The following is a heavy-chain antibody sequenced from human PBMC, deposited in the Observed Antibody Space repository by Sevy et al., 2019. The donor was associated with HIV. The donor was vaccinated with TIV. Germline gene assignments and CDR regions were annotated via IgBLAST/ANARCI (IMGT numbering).Heavy chain of an antibody. Sequence: TLSLTCTVSGGSISSGDYYWSWIRQPPGKGLEWIGYIYYSGSTYYNPSLKSRVTISVDTSKNQFSLKLSSVTAADTAVYYCARDRMDTEYYFDYWGQGTLVTVSS. CDR3: ARDRMDTEYYFDY. D-gene: IGHD5-18*01. CDR2: IYYSGST. J-gene: IGHJ4*02. CDR1: GGSISSGDYY. V-gene: IGHV4-30-4*01.